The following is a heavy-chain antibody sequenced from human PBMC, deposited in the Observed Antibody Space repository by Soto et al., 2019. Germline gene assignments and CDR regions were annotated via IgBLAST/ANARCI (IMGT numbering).Heavy chain of an antibody. J-gene: IGHJ4*02. CDR3: AHSPYPSSREFDY. Sequence: QITLKESGPTLVKPTQTLTLTCTFSEFSLSTNRVGVGWIRQPPGKALEWLALVYWDDDKRYSPYLKSRLTITKDTSKNQVVLTMTNVDPVDTATYYCAHSPYPSSREFDYWGQGTLVTVSS. CDR1: EFSLSTNRVG. D-gene: IGHD6-13*01. CDR2: VYWDDDK. V-gene: IGHV2-5*02.